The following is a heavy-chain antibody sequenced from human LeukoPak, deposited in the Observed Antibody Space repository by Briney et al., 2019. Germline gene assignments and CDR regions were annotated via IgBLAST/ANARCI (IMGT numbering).Heavy chain of an antibody. CDR3: ARDLGWSSSH. D-gene: IGHD6-6*01. J-gene: IGHJ4*02. CDR1: GYTFTGHY. V-gene: IGHV1-2*02. CDR2: INPTGGT. Sequence: ASVKVSCKASGYTFTGHYMNWVRLAPGQGLGWMGWINPTGGTTYAQKFQDRVTMTRDTSINTAYMGLSGLRSDDTAVYYCARDLGWSSSHWGQGTLVTVSS.